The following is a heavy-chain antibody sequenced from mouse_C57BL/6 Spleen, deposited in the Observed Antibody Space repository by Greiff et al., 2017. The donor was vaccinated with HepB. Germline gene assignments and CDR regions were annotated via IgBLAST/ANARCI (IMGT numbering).Heavy chain of an antibody. D-gene: IGHD2-13*01. CDR1: GFTFSDYY. J-gene: IGHJ3*01. V-gene: IGHV5-16*01. CDR2: INHDGSST. Sequence: EVKVEESEGGLVQPGSSMKLSCTASGFTFSDYYMAWVRQVPEKGLEWVATINHDGSSTYYLDSLKSRFIISRDNAKNILYLQMSSLKSEDTATYYCARENYYGDSAWFAYWGQGTLVTVSA. CDR3: ARENYYGDSAWFAY.